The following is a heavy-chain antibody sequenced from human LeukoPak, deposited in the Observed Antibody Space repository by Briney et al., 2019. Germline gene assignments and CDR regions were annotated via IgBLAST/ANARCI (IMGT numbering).Heavy chain of an antibody. V-gene: IGHV1-18*01. Sequence: GASLNVSCKASGYTFTSYGIHWVRQAPGQGLAWMGWTSAYNGNTIYAQKLQGRVAMTTDTSTRTVYMELRSLRSGDTAVYYCARGVDYYDSSGLTRVPLDYWGQGTLVTVSS. CDR1: GYTFTSYG. D-gene: IGHD3-22*01. J-gene: IGHJ4*02. CDR3: ARGVDYYDSSGLTRVPLDY. CDR2: TSAYNGNT.